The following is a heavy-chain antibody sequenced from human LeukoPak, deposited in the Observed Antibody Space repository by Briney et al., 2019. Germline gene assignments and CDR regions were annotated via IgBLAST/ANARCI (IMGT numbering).Heavy chain of an antibody. Sequence: SETLSLTCAVSGGSFSGYYWSWIRQPPGKGLEWIGDINHSGSTNYNPSLKSRVTISVDTSKNQFSLKLSSVTAADTAVYYCARTPKDAFPPPWGQGTLVTVSS. CDR2: INHSGST. CDR1: GGSFSGYY. CDR3: ARTPKDAFPPP. V-gene: IGHV4-34*01. J-gene: IGHJ5*02. D-gene: IGHD3-3*02.